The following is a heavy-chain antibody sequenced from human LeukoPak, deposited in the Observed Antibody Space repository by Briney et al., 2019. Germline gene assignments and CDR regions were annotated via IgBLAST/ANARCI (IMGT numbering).Heavy chain of an antibody. Sequence: GRSLRLSCAASGFTFSSYGMHWVRQAPGKGLEWVAIIWSDGSNKYYADSVKGRFTISRDDSKNTVYLQMSSLRADDTAVYYCARVRGRCSGDSCYSDYWGQGTLVTVSS. CDR1: GFTFSSYG. J-gene: IGHJ4*02. V-gene: IGHV3-33*01. D-gene: IGHD2-15*01. CDR2: IWSDGSNK. CDR3: ARVRGRCSGDSCYSDY.